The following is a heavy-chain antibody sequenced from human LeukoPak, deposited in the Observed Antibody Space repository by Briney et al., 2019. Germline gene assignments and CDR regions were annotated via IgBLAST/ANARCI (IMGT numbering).Heavy chain of an antibody. CDR1: GGTFSSYA. CDR3: ARDPLADRYSSGWVP. J-gene: IGHJ5*02. V-gene: IGHV1-69*04. D-gene: IGHD6-19*01. Sequence: GASVKVSCKASGGTFSSYAISWVRHAPGQGLEWMGRIIPILDIANYAQKFQGRVTITADKSTSTAYMELSSLRSEDTAVYCCARDPLADRYSSGWVPWGQGTLVTVSS. CDR2: IIPILDIA.